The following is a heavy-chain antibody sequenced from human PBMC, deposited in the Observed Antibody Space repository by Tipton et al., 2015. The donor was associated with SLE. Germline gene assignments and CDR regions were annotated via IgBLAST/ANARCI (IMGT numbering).Heavy chain of an antibody. CDR3: ASLSEGDYDFWSGYYRRWFAP. CDR2: IYHSGST. CDR1: GGSISSSNW. V-gene: IGHV4-4*02. J-gene: IGHJ5*02. D-gene: IGHD3-3*01. Sequence: SLRLSCAVSGGSISSSNWWSWVRQPPGKGLEWIGDIYHSGSTNYNPSLKSRVTISVDKSKNHFSLKLSSVTAADTAVYYCASLSEGDYDFWSGYYRRWFAPWGQGTLLPVSS.